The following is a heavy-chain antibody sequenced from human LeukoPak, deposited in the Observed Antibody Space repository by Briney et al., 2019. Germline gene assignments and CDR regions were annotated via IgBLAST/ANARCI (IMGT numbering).Heavy chain of an antibody. CDR2: IKQDGSEK. CDR1: GFTFNTYW. D-gene: IGHD1-14*01. CDR3: AREPQGGRFDY. V-gene: IGHV3-7*01. Sequence: GGSLRLSCAASGFTFNTYWMTWVRQAPGKGLEWVANIKQDGSEKYYVDSVKGRFTISRDNAKNSLYLQMNSLRAEETAVYYCAREPQGGRFDYWGQGTLVTVSS. J-gene: IGHJ4*02.